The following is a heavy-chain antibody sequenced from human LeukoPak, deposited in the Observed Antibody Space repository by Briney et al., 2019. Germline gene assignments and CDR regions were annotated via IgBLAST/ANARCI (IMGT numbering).Heavy chain of an antibody. V-gene: IGHV3-21*01. D-gene: IGHD2-15*01. CDR3: TRDMSGYCSGDKCFYFSY. CDR1: GFTFSSYS. CDR2: ITSSSTYI. J-gene: IGHJ4*02. Sequence: GGSLRLSCAASGFTFSSYSMNRVRQAPGKGLEWVSSITSSSTYIYYADSVKGRFTISRDNAKNSLYLQMNSLRAEDTAVYYCTRDMSGYCSGDKCFYFSYCGQGTPVTVSS.